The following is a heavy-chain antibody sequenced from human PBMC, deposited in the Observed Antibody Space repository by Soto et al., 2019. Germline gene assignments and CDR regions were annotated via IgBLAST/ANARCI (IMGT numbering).Heavy chain of an antibody. V-gene: IGHV3-48*02. CDR2: ISSSGSTI. D-gene: IGHD5-18*01. CDR1: GFTFSSYS. J-gene: IGHJ6*02. Sequence: GGSLRLSCAASGFTFSSYSMNWVRQAPGKGLEWLSYISSSGSTIYSADSVKGRFTISRDNAKNSLYLQMNSLRDEDTAVYYCARTESGYSYGFADVWGQGTTVTVSS. CDR3: ARTESGYSYGFADV.